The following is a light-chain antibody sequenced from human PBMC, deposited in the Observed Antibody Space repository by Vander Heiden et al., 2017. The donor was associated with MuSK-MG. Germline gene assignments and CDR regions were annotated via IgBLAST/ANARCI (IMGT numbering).Light chain of an antibody. CDR2: SNY. Sequence: QPVLPQPPSASGTPGHSTTIPWSGSSSNLGTHTVNWYQQLPGTAPKLLIYSNYQLPSGVPVRFPGSKFGTSASLATIGLQSEEEAVYYCAAWDDSLNGQVFGGGTKLTVL. J-gene: IGLJ2*01. CDR1: SSNLGTHT. CDR3: AAWDDSLNGQV. V-gene: IGLV1-44*01.